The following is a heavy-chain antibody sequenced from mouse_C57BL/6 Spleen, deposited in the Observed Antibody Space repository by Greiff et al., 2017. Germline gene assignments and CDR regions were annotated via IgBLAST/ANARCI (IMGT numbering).Heavy chain of an antibody. V-gene: IGHV1-26*01. CDR2: INPNNGGT. J-gene: IGHJ3*01. Sequence: EAQLQQSGPELVKPGASVKISCKASGYTFTDYYMNWVKQSHGKSLEWIGDINPNNGGTSYNQKFKGKATLTVDKSSSTAYMELRSLTSEDSGVYYCARGNWDFAYWGQGTLVTVSA. D-gene: IGHD4-1*01. CDR1: GYTFTDYY. CDR3: ARGNWDFAY.